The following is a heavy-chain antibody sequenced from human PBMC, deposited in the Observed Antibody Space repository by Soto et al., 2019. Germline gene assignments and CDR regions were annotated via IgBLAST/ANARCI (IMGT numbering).Heavy chain of an antibody. J-gene: IGHJ4*02. CDR1: GFIFTTSD. D-gene: IGHD2-21*02. V-gene: IGHV3-23*04. CDR2: ITITGDTT. Sequence: EVQLVESEGGLVQPGGSLRLSCEASGFIFTTSDMSWVRQAPGKGLEWISSITITGDTTHYADSVKGRFTISRDNSRNRVYLQKNSLRGEDTAVYYWGKGGGGDHGYWGQGTLVAVSS. CDR3: GKGGGGDHGY.